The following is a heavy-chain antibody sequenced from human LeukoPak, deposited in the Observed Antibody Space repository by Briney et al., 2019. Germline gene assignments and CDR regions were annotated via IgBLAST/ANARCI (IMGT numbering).Heavy chain of an antibody. D-gene: IGHD3-3*01. J-gene: IGHJ6*04. CDR2: ISAYNGNT. CDR1: GYTFTSYG. V-gene: IGHV1-18*01. Sequence: APVKVPCKASGYTFTSYGISWVRQAPGQGLEWMGGISAYNGNTNYAQKLQGRVTMNTDTSTSTAYTELRSLRSDDTAVYYCARVDDFWSGYTVDVWGKGTTVTVSS. CDR3: ARVDDFWSGYTVDV.